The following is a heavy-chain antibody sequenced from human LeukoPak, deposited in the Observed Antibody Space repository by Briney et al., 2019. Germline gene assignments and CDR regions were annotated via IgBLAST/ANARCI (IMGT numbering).Heavy chain of an antibody. Sequence: ASVKVSCKASGYTFTGYYMHWVRQAPGQGLEWMGWMNPNSGNAGYAQKFQGRITMTRNTSISTAYMELSSLRSEDTAVYYCARGRVLIAVAAPLDYWGQGTLVTVSS. CDR1: GYTFTGYY. CDR3: ARGRVLIAVAAPLDY. J-gene: IGHJ4*02. V-gene: IGHV1-8*02. CDR2: MNPNSGNA. D-gene: IGHD6-19*01.